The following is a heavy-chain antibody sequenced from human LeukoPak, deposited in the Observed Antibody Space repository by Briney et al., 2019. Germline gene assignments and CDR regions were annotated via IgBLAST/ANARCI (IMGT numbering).Heavy chain of an antibody. CDR1: GYTFTSYA. D-gene: IGHD2-15*01. CDR3: AKGTSSSCYSAPNY. V-gene: IGHV3-23*01. J-gene: IGHJ4*02. Sequence: GASVKVSCKASGYTFTSYAMNWVRQAPGKGLEWVSAICSNDNNTYYANSVKGRFTISRDNSKNTLSLQLNSLRAEDTAVYYCAKGTSSSCYSAPNYWGQGTLVTVSS. CDR2: ICSNDNNT.